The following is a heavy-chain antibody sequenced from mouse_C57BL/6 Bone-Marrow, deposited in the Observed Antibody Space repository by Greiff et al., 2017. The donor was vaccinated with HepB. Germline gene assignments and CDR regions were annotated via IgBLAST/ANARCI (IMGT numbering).Heavy chain of an antibody. D-gene: IGHD2-4*01. CDR3: ARGGNDYGEGCYGLLGSRNLRGAMDY. V-gene: IGHV1-36*01. Sequence: EVQLQQSGPVLVKPGPSVKISCKASGFTFTDYYMHWVKQSHGKSLEWIGLVYPYNGGTSYNQKFKGKATLTVDTSSSTAYMELHSLTSEDSAVYYCARGGNDYGEGCYGLLGSRNLRGAMDYWCQGTSVTVSS. J-gene: IGHJ4*01. CDR2: VYPYNGGT. CDR1: GFTFTDYY.